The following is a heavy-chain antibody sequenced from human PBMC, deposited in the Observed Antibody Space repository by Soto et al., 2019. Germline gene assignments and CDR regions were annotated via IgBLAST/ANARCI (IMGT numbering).Heavy chain of an antibody. CDR1: GYIFANYW. V-gene: IGHV5-10-1*01. J-gene: IGHJ5*02. Sequence: GESLKISCQGSGYIFANYWITWVRQMPGKGLEYMGKINPSDSYVNYSPSFRGYVTMFVAQSSNTAYLQWNSLEASDTAIYFCARRTCNGDTCFNWDMDWFDPWGQGTLVTVSS. D-gene: IGHD2-21*02. CDR3: ARRTCNGDTCFNWDMDWFDP. CDR2: INPSDSYV.